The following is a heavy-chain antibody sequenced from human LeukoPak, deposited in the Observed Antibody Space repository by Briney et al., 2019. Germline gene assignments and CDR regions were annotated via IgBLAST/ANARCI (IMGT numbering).Heavy chain of an antibody. D-gene: IGHD5-24*01. CDR1: ADTLSNYG. V-gene: IGHV1-18*01. Sequence: GASVNVSCKPSADTLSNYGIRSVRQAPGQGLEWMGWISTYNGNTHYAQKFQGRVTMTTDTSTNIAYLELRDLRSDDTAVYYCARTQWLKDAFDFWGQGTVVTASS. CDR2: ISTYNGNT. CDR3: ARTQWLKDAFDF. J-gene: IGHJ3*01.